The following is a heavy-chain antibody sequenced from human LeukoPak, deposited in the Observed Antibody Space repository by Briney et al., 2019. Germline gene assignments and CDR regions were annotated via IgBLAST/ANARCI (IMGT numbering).Heavy chain of an antibody. V-gene: IGHV1-8*02. D-gene: IGHD2-8*01. CDR2: MNPNSGNT. J-gene: IGHJ5*02. Sequence: ASVKVSCKASGYTFTGYYMHWVRQAPGQGLEWMGWMNPNSGNTGYAQKFQGRVTMTRNTSISTAYMELSSLRSEDTAVYYCARGEDIVLMVYALDPWGQGTLVTVSS. CDR3: ARGEDIVLMVYALDP. CDR1: GYTFTGYY.